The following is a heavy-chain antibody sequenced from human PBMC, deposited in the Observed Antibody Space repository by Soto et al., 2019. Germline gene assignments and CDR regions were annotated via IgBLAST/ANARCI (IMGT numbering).Heavy chain of an antibody. Sequence: NPSETLSLTCTVSGGSISSGGYYWSWIRQHPGKGLEWIGYIYYSGSTYYNPSLKSRVTISVDTSKNQFSLKLSSVTAADTAVYYCARSMITFGGVIAEPGFDYWGQGTLVTVSS. CDR2: IYYSGST. D-gene: IGHD3-16*02. CDR1: GGSISSGGYY. CDR3: ARSMITFGGVIAEPGFDY. J-gene: IGHJ4*02. V-gene: IGHV4-31*03.